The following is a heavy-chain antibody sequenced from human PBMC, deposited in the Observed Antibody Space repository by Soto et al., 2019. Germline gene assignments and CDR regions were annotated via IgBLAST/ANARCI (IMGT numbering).Heavy chain of an antibody. D-gene: IGHD1-1*01. CDR1: GYALTTYG. Sequence: QVHLVQSGAEVKKPGASVKVSCKGSGYALTTYGITWVRQAPGQGLEWLGWISAHNGNTKYAQKLQGSVTVIRDPSTSIAYRAVRGLRSDDTALYYCARGRYGDYWGQGAQVTVSS. CDR2: ISAHNGNT. V-gene: IGHV1-18*01. CDR3: ARGRYGDY. J-gene: IGHJ4*02.